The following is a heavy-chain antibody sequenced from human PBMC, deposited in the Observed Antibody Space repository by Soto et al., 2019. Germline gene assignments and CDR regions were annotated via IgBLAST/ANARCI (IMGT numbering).Heavy chain of an antibody. CDR1: GFTFSSYG. D-gene: IGHD2-15*01. V-gene: IGHV3-30*18. Sequence: GGSLRLSCAASGFTFSSYGMHWVRQAPGKGLEWVAVISYDGSNKYYADSVKGRFTISRDNSKNTLYLQMNSLRAEDTAVYYCAKDHYCSGGSCYSGYWGQGTLVTVSS. CDR3: AKDHYCSGGSCYSGY. J-gene: IGHJ4*02. CDR2: ISYDGSNK.